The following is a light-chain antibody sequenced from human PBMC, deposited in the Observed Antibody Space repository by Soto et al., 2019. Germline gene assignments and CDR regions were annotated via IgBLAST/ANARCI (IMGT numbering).Light chain of an antibody. CDR2: NVY. Sequence: QSALTQPASVSGSPGQSITISCTGTSSDVGAYNFVSWHQQHPGKAPKLMIYNVYDRPSGISYRFYGSKSSNTASLTISGHQGEDEADYYCSAYTVSRTYVFGTGTKLTVL. V-gene: IGLV2-14*03. J-gene: IGLJ1*01. CDR1: SSDVGAYNF. CDR3: SAYTVSRTYV.